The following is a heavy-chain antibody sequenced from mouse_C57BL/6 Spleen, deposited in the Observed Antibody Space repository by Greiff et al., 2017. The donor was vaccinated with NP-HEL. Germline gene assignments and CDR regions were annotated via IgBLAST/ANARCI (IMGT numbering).Heavy chain of an antibody. D-gene: IGHD1-1*01. CDR3: ASGGSSYRYCDY. J-gene: IGHJ2*01. Sequence: VQLQQSGAELVRPGTSVKMSCKASGYTFTNYWIGWAKQRPGHGLEWIGDIYPGGGYTNYNEKFKGEATLTADKSSSTAYMQFSSLTSEDSAIYYCASGGSSYRYCDYWGQGTTLTVSS. V-gene: IGHV1-63*01. CDR2: IYPGGGYT. CDR1: GYTFTNYW.